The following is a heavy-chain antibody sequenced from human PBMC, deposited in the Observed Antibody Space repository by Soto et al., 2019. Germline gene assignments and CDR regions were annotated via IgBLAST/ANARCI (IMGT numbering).Heavy chain of an antibody. D-gene: IGHD1-26*01. J-gene: IGHJ4*02. CDR1: GFTFSIYT. CDR3: YCEYGVVGSSSDFGH. V-gene: IGHV3-21*01. Sequence: EVQVVESGGGLVKPGGSLRLSCVFSGFTFSIYTMNWVRQAPGKGLEWVSSINGRSNYVYYADSVKGRFTISRDNAKNLLYLQMKRLRVEDAAMYYSYCEYGVVGSSSDFGHWGQGTLVTVSS. CDR2: INGRSNYV.